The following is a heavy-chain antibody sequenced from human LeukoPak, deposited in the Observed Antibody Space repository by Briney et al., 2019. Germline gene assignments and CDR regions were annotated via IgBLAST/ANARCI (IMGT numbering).Heavy chain of an antibody. CDR3: ASSESRDGYDFDY. V-gene: IGHV3-21*01. Sequence: KPGGSLRLSCAASGFTFSSYSMNWVRQAPGKGQEWVSSISSSSSYIYYADSVKGRFTISRDNAKNSLYLQMNSLRAEDTAVYYCASSESRDGYDFDYWGQGTLVTVSS. J-gene: IGHJ4*02. CDR1: GFTFSSYS. CDR2: ISSSSSYI. D-gene: IGHD5-24*01.